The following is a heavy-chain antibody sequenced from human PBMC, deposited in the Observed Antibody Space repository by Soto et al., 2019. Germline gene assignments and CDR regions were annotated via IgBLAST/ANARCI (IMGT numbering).Heavy chain of an antibody. D-gene: IGHD5-18*01. V-gene: IGHV3-23*01. Sequence: SGGSLRRSCAASGFTFSNYAVSWVRQSPGRGLEWVASISDRGGSTKYADSVNGRFTISRDNSRNTLFLQMDTLRAEDTAVYYCARLPYSYVSLYFFDLWGQVTLVTVSS. CDR1: GFTFSNYA. J-gene: IGHJ4*02. CDR3: ARLPYSYVSLYFFDL. CDR2: ISDRGGST.